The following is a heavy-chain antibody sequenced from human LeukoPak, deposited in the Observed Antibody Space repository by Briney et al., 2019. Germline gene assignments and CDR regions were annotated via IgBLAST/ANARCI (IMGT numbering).Heavy chain of an antibody. CDR1: ADSINSGGYY. D-gene: IGHD7-27*01. CDR3: AGAPWGPFDF. CDR2: IDHSGSS. Sequence: PSETLSLTCTVSADSINSGGYYWSWIRQPPGKGLEWIGSIDHSGSSYYSTSLKSRVTISVDRSKNQFSLHLTSVTAADTAVYYCAGAPWGPFDFWGPGILATVSS. V-gene: IGHV4-30-2*01. J-gene: IGHJ4*02.